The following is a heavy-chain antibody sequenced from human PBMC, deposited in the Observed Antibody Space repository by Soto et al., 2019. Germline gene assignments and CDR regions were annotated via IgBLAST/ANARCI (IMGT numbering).Heavy chain of an antibody. J-gene: IGHJ4*02. CDR3: ARVPMITQPHFDY. CDR2: INPSGGTT. CDR1: GYSFTSYY. D-gene: IGHD3-16*01. Sequence: ASVKVSCKASGYSFTSYYIHWVRQAPAQGLEWVGIINPSGGTTRYEQKFQDRVTMTRDTSTSTVYMELSSLRSEDTAVYYCARVPMITQPHFDYWGQGTLVTVSS. V-gene: IGHV1-46*03.